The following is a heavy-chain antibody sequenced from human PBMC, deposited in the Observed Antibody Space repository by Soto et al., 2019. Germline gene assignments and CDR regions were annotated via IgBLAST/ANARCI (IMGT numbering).Heavy chain of an antibody. V-gene: IGHV4-34*01. J-gene: IGHJ4*02. D-gene: IGHD1-26*01. CDR3: ARGGWRGATDY. CDR1: GGSFSGYY. CDR2: INHSGST. Sequence: QVQLQQWGAGLLKPSETLSLTCAVYGGSFSGYYWSWIRQPPGKGLEWIGEINHSGSTNYNPSLKRRVTISVDTSKNQFSLKLSSVTAADTAVYYCARGGWRGATDYWGQGTLVTVSS.